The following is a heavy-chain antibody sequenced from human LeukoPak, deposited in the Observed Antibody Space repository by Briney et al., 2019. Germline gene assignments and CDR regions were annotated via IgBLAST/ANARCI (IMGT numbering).Heavy chain of an antibody. V-gene: IGHV3-21*01. CDR1: GFTFSSYS. CDR2: TSGSSYYI. Sequence: SGGSLRLSCAASGFTFSSYSMNWVRQAPGKGLEWVSSTSGSSYYIYYADSVKGRFTISRDNAKNSLYLQMNSLRAEDTAVYYCARDYYGSGGPFDYWGQGTLVTVSS. J-gene: IGHJ4*02. D-gene: IGHD3-10*01. CDR3: ARDYYGSGGPFDY.